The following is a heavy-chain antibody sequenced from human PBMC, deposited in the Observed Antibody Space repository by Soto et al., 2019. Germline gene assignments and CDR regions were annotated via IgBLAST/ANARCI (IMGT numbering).Heavy chain of an antibody. CDR1: GFTFSSYS. J-gene: IGHJ2*01. CDR2: ISSGSATI. Sequence: EVQLVESGGGLVQPGGSLRLSCAASGFTFSSYSMNWVRQAPGKGLEWVSYISSGSATIYYADSVKGRFTISRDNAKNSLYLQMSSLRDEDTAVYYCARDSASYSTSSGSYWYFDLWGRGTLVTVSS. D-gene: IGHD6-6*01. CDR3: ARDSASYSTSSGSYWYFDL. V-gene: IGHV3-48*02.